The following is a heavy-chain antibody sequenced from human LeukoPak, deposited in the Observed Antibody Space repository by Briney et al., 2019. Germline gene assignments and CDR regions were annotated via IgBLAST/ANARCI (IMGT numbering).Heavy chain of an antibody. CDR1: GGSFSGYY. J-gene: IGHJ3*02. CDR3: ARSVSVYYGSGSYRHAFDI. Sequence: SETLSLTCAVYGGSFSGYYWSWIRQPPGKGLEWIGEINHSGSTNYNPSLKSRVTISVDTSKNQFSLRLTSVTAADTAVYYCARSVSVYYGSGSYRHAFDIWGQGTMVTVSS. V-gene: IGHV4-34*01. CDR2: INHSGST. D-gene: IGHD3-10*01.